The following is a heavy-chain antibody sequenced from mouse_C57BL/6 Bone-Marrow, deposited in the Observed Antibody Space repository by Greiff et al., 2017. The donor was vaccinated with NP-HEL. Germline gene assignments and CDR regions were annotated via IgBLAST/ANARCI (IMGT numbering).Heavy chain of an antibody. CDR2: IDPSDSET. V-gene: IGHV1-52*01. J-gene: IGHJ2*01. CDR1: GYTFTSYW. Sequence: QVQLQQPGAELVRPGSSVKLSCKASGYTFTSYWMHWVKQRPIQGLEWIGNIDPSDSETHYIQKFKDKATLTVDKSSSTASLQLSSLTSEESAVYYCALTNGPVYFDYWGEGTTLTVSS. D-gene: IGHD1-3*01. CDR3: ALTNGPVYFDY.